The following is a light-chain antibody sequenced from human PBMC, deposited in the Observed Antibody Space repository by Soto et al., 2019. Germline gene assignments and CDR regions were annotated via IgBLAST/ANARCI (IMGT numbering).Light chain of an antibody. J-gene: IGKJ3*01. Sequence: DIQMTQSPSTLSASVGDRVTITCRASQDINRWLAWYQQKPGKAPKILIYAASNLESGVSPRFSGSGAGTEFSLTISSLQTEDFATYFCHQASSFPYTFGPGTKVDIK. CDR1: QDINRW. CDR3: HQASSFPYT. V-gene: IGKV1-12*01. CDR2: AAS.